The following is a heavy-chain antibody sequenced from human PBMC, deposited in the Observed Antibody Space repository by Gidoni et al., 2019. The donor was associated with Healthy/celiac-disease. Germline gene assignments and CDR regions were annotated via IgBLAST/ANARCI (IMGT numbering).Heavy chain of an antibody. D-gene: IGHD3-16*01. V-gene: IGHV3-23*01. CDR2: ISGSGGST. CDR3: AKYYDYVWGSYFDY. Sequence: ELRLLESGGGLVQPGGSLRLSCSASGFTFSSYAMSWVRQAPGKGLEWVSAISGSGGSTYYADSVKGRFTISRDNSKNTLYLQMNSLRAEDTAVYYCAKYYDYVWGSYFDYWGQGTLVTVSS. J-gene: IGHJ4*02. CDR1: GFTFSSYA.